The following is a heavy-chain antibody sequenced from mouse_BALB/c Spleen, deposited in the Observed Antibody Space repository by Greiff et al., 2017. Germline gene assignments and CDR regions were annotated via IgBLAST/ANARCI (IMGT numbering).Heavy chain of an antibody. CDR2: IWAGGST. Sequence: VMLVESGPGLVAPSQSLSITCTVSGFSLTSYGVHWVRQPPGKGLEWLGVIWAGGSTNYNSALMSRLSISKDNSKSQVFLKMNSLQTDDTAMYYCARGGGNYDYYAMDYWGQGTSVTVSS. J-gene: IGHJ4*01. CDR3: ARGGGNYDYYAMDY. D-gene: IGHD2-1*01. V-gene: IGHV2-9*02. CDR1: GFSLTSYG.